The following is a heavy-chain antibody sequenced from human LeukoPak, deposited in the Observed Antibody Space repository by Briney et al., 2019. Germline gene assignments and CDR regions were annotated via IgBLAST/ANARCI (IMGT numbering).Heavy chain of an antibody. Sequence: GASVKVSCKVSGYTLTELSMHWVRQAPGKGLEWMGGFDPEDGETIYAQKFQGRVTMTEDTSTDTAYMELSSLRSEDTAVYYCATMLRFLEWLYNFQHWGQGTLVTVSS. CDR1: GYTLTELS. CDR3: ATMLRFLEWLYNFQH. CDR2: FDPEDGET. J-gene: IGHJ1*01. V-gene: IGHV1-24*01. D-gene: IGHD3-3*01.